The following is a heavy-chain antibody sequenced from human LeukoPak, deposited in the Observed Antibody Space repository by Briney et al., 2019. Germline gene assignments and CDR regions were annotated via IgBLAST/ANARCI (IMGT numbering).Heavy chain of an antibody. Sequence: GASVKVSCKASGYTFTDYYIHWVRQAPGQGLEWVGLTNPSGGSPAYAQKFKGRVTMTKDTSTSTVYMELSSLRSEDTAVYYCARAGGDIIVEMDYGMDVWGQGTTVIVSS. J-gene: IGHJ6*02. CDR2: TNPSGGSP. CDR1: GYTFTDYY. V-gene: IGHV1-46*01. D-gene: IGHD2-2*01. CDR3: ARAGGDIIVEMDYGMDV.